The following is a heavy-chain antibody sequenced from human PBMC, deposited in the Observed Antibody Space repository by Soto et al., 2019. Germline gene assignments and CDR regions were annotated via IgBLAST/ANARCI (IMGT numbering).Heavy chain of an antibody. Sequence: QVQLVQSGAEVKKPGASVKVSCKASGYTFTSYGVSWVRQAPGQGLEWMGWISGYNGNTNYAQKLQGRVTMTTDTSTSTAYMELRSLKAAATAVYYCARDGKYSYGSGCPYYCDIDVWAQATTATVSS. CDR2: ISGYNGNT. V-gene: IGHV1-18*04. CDR1: GYTFTSYG. J-gene: IGHJ6*02. CDR3: ARDGKYSYGSGCPYYCDIDV. D-gene: IGHD3-10*01.